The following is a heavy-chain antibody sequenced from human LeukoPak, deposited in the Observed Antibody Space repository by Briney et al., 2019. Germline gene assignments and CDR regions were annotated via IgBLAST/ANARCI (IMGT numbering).Heavy chain of an antibody. D-gene: IGHD6-19*01. J-gene: IGHJ3*02. V-gene: IGHV3-23*01. CDR2: ISGSGGST. CDR3: ASIIEVTPRGAFDI. CDR1: GFTFSSYA. Sequence: QPGGSLRLSCAASGFTFSSYAMSWVRQAPGKGLEWVSAISGSGGSTYYADSVKGRFTISRDNSKNTLYLQMNSLRAEDTAVYYSASIIEVTPRGAFDIWGQGTMVTVSS.